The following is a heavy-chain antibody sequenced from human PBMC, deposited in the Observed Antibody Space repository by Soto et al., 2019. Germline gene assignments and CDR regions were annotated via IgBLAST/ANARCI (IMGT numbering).Heavy chain of an antibody. V-gene: IGHV1-18*01. J-gene: IGHJ4*02. Sequence: QVHLVQSGAEVKKPGASVKVSCKGSGYVFTTYGITWVRQAPGQGLEWMAWISAHNGNTNSAQKLQGRVTVTRDTSTSTAYMELRSLRSDDTAVYYCARGTYGDYWGQGALVTVSS. D-gene: IGHD4-17*01. CDR2: ISAHNGNT. CDR3: ARGTYGDY. CDR1: GYVFTTYG.